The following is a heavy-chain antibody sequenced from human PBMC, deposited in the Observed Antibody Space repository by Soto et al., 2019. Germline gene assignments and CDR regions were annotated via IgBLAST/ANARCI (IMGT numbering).Heavy chain of an antibody. Sequence: PSETLSLTGTVFGGSIRSYYWSWIRQPAGKGLEWIGRIYTSGSTNYNHSLKSPDTKSADTSKNQFSVKLSPVSAADTAVYFCGREDGPHMAAAGTVRVVWFDPWGQGTLVTVSS. J-gene: IGHJ5*02. CDR2: IYTSGST. CDR3: GREDGPHMAAAGTVRVVWFDP. CDR1: GGSIRSYY. D-gene: IGHD6-13*01. V-gene: IGHV4-4*07.